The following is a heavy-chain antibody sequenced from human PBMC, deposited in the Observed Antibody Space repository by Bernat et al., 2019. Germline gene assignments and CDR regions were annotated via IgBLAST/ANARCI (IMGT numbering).Heavy chain of an antibody. Sequence: EVQLVESGGGLVQPGGSLRLSCAASGFTFSSYEMNWVRQAPGKGLEWVSYISSSGSTIYYADSVKGRFTISRDNAKNSLYLQMNSLRAEDTAVYDCARDRYSSSWYRNYYYYYGMDVWGQGTTVTVSS. D-gene: IGHD6-13*01. J-gene: IGHJ6*02. V-gene: IGHV3-48*03. CDR2: ISSSGSTI. CDR3: ARDRYSSSWYRNYYYYYGMDV. CDR1: GFTFSSYE.